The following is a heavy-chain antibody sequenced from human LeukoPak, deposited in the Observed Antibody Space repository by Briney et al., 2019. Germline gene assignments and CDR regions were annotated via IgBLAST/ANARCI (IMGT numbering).Heavy chain of an antibody. CDR3: AREYYYDSSGSYAFDI. CDR2: ISSSSSYI. J-gene: IGHJ3*02. V-gene: IGHV3-21*01. D-gene: IGHD3-22*01. Sequence: GGSLRLSCAASGFTFSSYSMNWVRQAPGKGLEWVSSISSSSSYIYYADSVKGRFTISRDNAKNSLYLQMNCLRAEDTAVYYCAREYYYDSSGSYAFDIWGQGTMVTVSS. CDR1: GFTFSSYS.